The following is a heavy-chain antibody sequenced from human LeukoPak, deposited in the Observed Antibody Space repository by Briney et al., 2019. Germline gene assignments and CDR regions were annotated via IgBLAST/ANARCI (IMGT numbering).Heavy chain of an antibody. Sequence: SETLSLTCTVSGDSTTSGGYYWSWIRQRPGKGLEWIGYIYKTGSTYYSPSLKSRVTMSVDTSRNQFSLKLNSVTAADTAVYYCARDVLRWGQGTLVTVSS. CDR2: IYKTGST. CDR1: GDSTTSGGYY. V-gene: IGHV4-31*03. J-gene: IGHJ4*02. CDR3: ARDVLR.